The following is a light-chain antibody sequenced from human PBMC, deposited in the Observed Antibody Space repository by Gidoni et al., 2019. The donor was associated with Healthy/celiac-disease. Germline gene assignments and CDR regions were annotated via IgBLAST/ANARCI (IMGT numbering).Light chain of an antibody. J-gene: IGKJ1*01. V-gene: IGKV1-12*01. Sequence: DIQMTQSPSSVSASVGDRATITCRASQGISSWLAWYQQKPGKAPRLLIYAASSLQSGVPSRFSSSGSGTDSPLTISRLQPEDSANYYCQQANSFPRTFGQGTKVEIK. CDR2: AAS. CDR3: QQANSFPRT. CDR1: QGISSW.